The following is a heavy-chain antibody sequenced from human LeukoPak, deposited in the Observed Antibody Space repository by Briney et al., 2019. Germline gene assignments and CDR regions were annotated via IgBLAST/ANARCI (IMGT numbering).Heavy chain of an antibody. V-gene: IGHV3-74*01. D-gene: IGHD2-2*01. CDR2: INTDGSST. Sequence: GGSLRLSCAASGFTFSSYWMHWVRQAPGKGLVWVSLINTDGSSTFYADSVKGRFTISRDNSMDTLFLQMNSLRAEDTAVYYCAKGMEWVVVPAALDVWGQGTTVTVSS. J-gene: IGHJ6*02. CDR1: GFTFSSYW. CDR3: AKGMEWVVVPAALDV.